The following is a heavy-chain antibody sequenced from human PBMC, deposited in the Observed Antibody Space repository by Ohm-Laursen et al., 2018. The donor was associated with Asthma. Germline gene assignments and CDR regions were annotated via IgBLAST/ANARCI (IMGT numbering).Heavy chain of an antibody. J-gene: IGHJ4*02. CDR2: IKPDGSQT. V-gene: IGHV3-7*01. Sequence: SLRLSCSASGFTFSGSWMIWVRQTPGKGLQWLAFIKPDGSQTYYADSLEGRFSISRDNSKNSLYLQMSSLRGEDTAIYYCATLSWYASHYWSQGTLVTVSS. D-gene: IGHD2-2*01. CDR1: GFTFSGSW. CDR3: ATLSWYASHY.